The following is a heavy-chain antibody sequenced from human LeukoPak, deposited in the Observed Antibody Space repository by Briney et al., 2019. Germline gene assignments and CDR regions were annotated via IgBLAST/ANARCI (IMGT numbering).Heavy chain of an antibody. CDR1: GFTFSNLW. CDR3: AREDSSGWYSLDY. Sequence: GGSLRLSCAASGFTFSNLWMSWVRQAPGKGLEWVAVIWYDGSNKYYADSVKGRFTISRDNSKNTLYLQMNRLRAEDTAVYYCAREDSSGWYSLDYWGQGTLVTVSS. J-gene: IGHJ4*02. D-gene: IGHD6-19*01. CDR2: IWYDGSNK. V-gene: IGHV3-33*08.